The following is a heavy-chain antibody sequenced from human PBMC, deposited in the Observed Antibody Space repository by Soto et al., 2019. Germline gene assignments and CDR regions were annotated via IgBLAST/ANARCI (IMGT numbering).Heavy chain of an antibody. J-gene: IGHJ4*02. CDR2: IYPGDSDT. CDR1: GYSFTSYW. D-gene: IGHD1-26*01. CDR3: ARLSGNYYRSNFDY. Sequence: PGQPLKVSCKGSGYSFTSYWIAWVRQIPGKGLEWMGIIYPGDSDTRYSPSFQGQVTISADKSISTAYLQWSSLKASDTAMYYCARLSGNYYRSNFDYWGQGTLVTVSS. V-gene: IGHV5-51*01.